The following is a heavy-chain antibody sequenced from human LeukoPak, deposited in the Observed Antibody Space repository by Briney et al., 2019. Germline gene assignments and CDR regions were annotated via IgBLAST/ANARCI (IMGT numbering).Heavy chain of an antibody. V-gene: IGHV3-30*02. CDR1: GFTFTTYG. J-gene: IGHJ3*02. CDR3: AKAQDGYNAFDI. D-gene: IGHD5-24*01. Sequence: GGSLRLSCAASGFTFTTYGMHWVRQAPGKGLEWVTFIRYDGSNKYYADSVKGRFTISRGNSKNTVYLQMNSLRAEDTAVYYCAKAQDGYNAFDIWGQGTMVTVSS. CDR2: IRYDGSNK.